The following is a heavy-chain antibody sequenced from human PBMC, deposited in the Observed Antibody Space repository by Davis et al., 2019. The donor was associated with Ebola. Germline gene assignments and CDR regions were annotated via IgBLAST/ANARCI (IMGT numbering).Heavy chain of an antibody. D-gene: IGHD6-13*01. CDR1: GDSISSFY. V-gene: IGHV4-59*01. Sequence: MPSETLSLTCTVSGDSISSFYWSWIRQSPGKGLEWIGYMYYSWSTNYNPSLKSRVTISLDTSKSQFSLKMSSVTAADTAVYYCARDRTAAGSHDYWGQGTLVTVSS. CDR3: ARDRTAAGSHDY. J-gene: IGHJ4*02. CDR2: MYYSWST.